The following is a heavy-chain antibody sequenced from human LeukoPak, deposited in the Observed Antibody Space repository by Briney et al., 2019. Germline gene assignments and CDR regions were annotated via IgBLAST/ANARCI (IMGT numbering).Heavy chain of an antibody. J-gene: IGHJ6*03. V-gene: IGHV4-4*09. D-gene: IGHD1-7*01. CDR1: GGSISSYY. CDR2: IYTSGST. Sequence: SETLSLTCTVSGGSISSYYWSWIRQPPGKGLEWIGYIYTSGSTNYNPSLKSRVTISVDTSKNQFSLKLSSVTAADTAVYYCARSGTTSNYYYMDVWGKGTTVTVSS. CDR3: ARSGTTSNYYYMDV.